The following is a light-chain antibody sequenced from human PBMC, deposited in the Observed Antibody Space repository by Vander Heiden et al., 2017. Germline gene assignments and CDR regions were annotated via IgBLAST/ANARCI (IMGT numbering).Light chain of an antibody. J-gene: IGLJ2*01. CDR1: SSDVGNYNY. V-gene: IGLV2-14*03. CDR3: SSYSASATLVI. CDR2: DVT. Sequence: QSALTQAASVSGSPGQSITISCSGGSSDVGNYNYVSWYQQHPGRAPKLIIYDVTNRPSGVSSRFSGSKSGNTASLTISGLQAEDEAQYYCSSYSASATLVIFGGGTKLTVL.